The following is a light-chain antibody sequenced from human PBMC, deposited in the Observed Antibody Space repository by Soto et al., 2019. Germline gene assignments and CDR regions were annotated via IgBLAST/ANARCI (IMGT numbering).Light chain of an antibody. V-gene: IGKV3-20*01. Sequence: ELVLTQSPGTLSLSPGERATLSCRASQSVTSSHLAWYQQKPGQAPRLLIYAASTRATGVPDRFSGSGSGTAFTRTISRLEPEDFAVFYCQDFGSLPYTFGQGTKLQIK. CDR1: QSVTSSH. J-gene: IGKJ2*01. CDR2: AAS. CDR3: QDFGSLPYT.